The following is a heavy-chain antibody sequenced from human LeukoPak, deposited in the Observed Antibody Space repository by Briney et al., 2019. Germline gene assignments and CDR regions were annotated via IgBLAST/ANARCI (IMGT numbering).Heavy chain of an antibody. J-gene: IGHJ6*02. CDR1: GFTFSNYA. CDR2: MSGSGSST. V-gene: IGHV3-23*01. Sequence: GGSLRLSCAVYGFTFSNYAMSWVRQAPGKGLEWVSAMSGSGSSTWYADSVKGRLTISRDNSKNTLFLQMNSLRAEDTAVYYCAKDLAVAGYYYYGMDVWGQGTTVTVSS. D-gene: IGHD6-19*01. CDR3: AKDLAVAGYYYYGMDV.